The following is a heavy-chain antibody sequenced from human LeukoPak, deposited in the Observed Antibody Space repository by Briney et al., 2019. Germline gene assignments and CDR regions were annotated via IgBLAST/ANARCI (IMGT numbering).Heavy chain of an antibody. CDR3: ARGLPKAVFGMAIED. Sequence: ASVKASCKASGGTFSSYAISWVRQAPGQGLEWMGGIIPIFGTANYAQKFQGRVTITADESTSTAYMELSSLRSEDTAVYYCARGLPKAVFGMAIEDWGQGTLDTVSS. D-gene: IGHD3-3*01. V-gene: IGHV1-69*13. CDR1: GGTFSSYA. CDR2: IIPIFGTA. J-gene: IGHJ1*01.